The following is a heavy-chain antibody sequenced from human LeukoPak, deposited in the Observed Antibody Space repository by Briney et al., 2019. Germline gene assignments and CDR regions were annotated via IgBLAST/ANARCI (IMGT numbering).Heavy chain of an antibody. CDR2: IYHSGST. CDR3: AREAPWFRDFP. V-gene: IGHV4-38-2*02. Sequence: SETLSLTCTVSGYSISSGYYWGWIRQPPGKGLEWIGSIYHSGSTYYNPSLKSRVTISVDTSKNQFSLKLSSVTAADTAVYYCAREAPWFRDFPLGQGTLVTGSS. CDR1: GYSISSGYY. D-gene: IGHD3-10*01. J-gene: IGHJ5*01.